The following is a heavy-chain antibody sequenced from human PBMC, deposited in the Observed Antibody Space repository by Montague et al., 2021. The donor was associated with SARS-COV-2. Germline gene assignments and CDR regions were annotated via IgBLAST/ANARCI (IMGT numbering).Heavy chain of an antibody. Sequence: SETLSLTCAVYGGSFSGYYWSWIRQPPGPGLEWIGEINHICSTNSNPSLKSQVTISVDTSKTQFSLTLSSVTAADTAVYYCTCAGYQVLWSDYYYYGMDVWGQGTTVTVSS. J-gene: IGHJ6*02. D-gene: IGHD2-2*01. CDR3: TCAGYQVLWSDYYYYGMDV. CDR1: GGSFSGYY. CDR2: INHICST. V-gene: IGHV4-34*01.